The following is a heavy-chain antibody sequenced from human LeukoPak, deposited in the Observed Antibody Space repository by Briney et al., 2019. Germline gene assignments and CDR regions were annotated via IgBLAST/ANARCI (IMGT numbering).Heavy chain of an antibody. CDR1: GFTVCNSA. J-gene: IGHJ5*02. CDR3: ATGGSWFDP. V-gene: IGHV1-58*02. Sequence: SVKLSCKTSGFTVCNSAMQWVRQTRGQRLEWIGWIVVGSGKTNFAQRFQDRVTISRDMSTRTVYMEFNRLRFEDTAVYYCATGGSWFDPWGQGTLVTVSS. D-gene: IGHD7-27*01. CDR2: IVVGSGKT.